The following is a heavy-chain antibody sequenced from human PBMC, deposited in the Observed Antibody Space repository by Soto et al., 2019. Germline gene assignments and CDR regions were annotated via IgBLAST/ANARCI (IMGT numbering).Heavy chain of an antibody. V-gene: IGHV4-34*01. J-gene: IGHJ6*03. CDR1: GGSFSGYY. D-gene: IGHD6-13*01. CDR2: INHSGST. Sequence: QVQLQQWGAGRLKPSETLSLTCAVYGGSFSGYYWSWIRQPPGKGLEWIGEINHSGSTNYNPSLKSRVTISVDTSKNQFSLKLSSVTAADTAVYYCARSRAAVRYYCYYMDVWGKGTTVTVSS. CDR3: ARSRAAVRYYCYYMDV.